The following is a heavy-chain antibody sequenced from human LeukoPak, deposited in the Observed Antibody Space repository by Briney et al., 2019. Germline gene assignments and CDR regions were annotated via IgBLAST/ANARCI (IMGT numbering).Heavy chain of an antibody. D-gene: IGHD3-3*02. J-gene: IGHJ4*02. CDR2: ISWNGGGI. CDR3: RKGQISGVDSQTDY. CDR1: GFTFDDYA. V-gene: IGHV3-9*01. Sequence: PGGSLRLSCAASGFTFDDYAMHWVRQAPGKGLQWVSGISWNGGGIAYVDSVKGRFTISRDNAKNSLFLQMNSLRAEDTAFYYCRKGQISGVDSQTDYWGQGNLVTVSS.